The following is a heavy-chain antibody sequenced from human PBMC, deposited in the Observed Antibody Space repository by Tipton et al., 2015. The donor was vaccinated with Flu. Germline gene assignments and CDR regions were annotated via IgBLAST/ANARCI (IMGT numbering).Heavy chain of an antibody. CDR1: GGSFSGYY. CDR2: INHSGST. V-gene: IGHV4-34*01. J-gene: IGHJ4*02. CDR3: ARLGRRGCRAYDFWRAQYYFDY. Sequence: LRLSCAVYGGSFSGYYWSWIRQPPGKGLEWIGEINHSGSTNYNPSLKSRVTISVDTPTNQFSLQLSSVTAADTAVYYCARLGRRGCRAYDFWRAQYYFDYWGQGTLVTVSS. D-gene: IGHD3-3*01.